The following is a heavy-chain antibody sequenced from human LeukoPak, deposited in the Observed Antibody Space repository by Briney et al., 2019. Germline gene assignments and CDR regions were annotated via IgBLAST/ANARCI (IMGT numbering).Heavy chain of an antibody. CDR3: ARGGGLDV. J-gene: IGHJ6*02. CDR1: GFTFGTYW. V-gene: IGHV3-7*04. CDR2: IKQDGSET. Sequence: GGSLRLSCAASGFTFGTYWMSWVRQAPGKGLEWVANIKQDGSETYYVDSVKGRFTISRDNAKNSLYLQMNSLRAEDTAVYYCARGGGLDVWGQGATVTVSS.